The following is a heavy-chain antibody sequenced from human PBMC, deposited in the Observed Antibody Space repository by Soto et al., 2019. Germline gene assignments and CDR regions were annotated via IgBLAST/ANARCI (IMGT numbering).Heavy chain of an antibody. V-gene: IGHV3-23*01. CDR1: GFTFSSYG. CDR3: AKGSGSSWYST. D-gene: IGHD6-13*01. Sequence: EVQLLESGGTLVQPGGSLRLSCAASGFTFSSYGMSWVRQAPGKGLEWVSAISSSGGSTYYADSVKGRFTFSRDNSKNTPYLQMNSLGAEDTAVYYGAKGSGSSWYSTWGQGTVVTVS. J-gene: IGHJ4*02. CDR2: ISSSGGST.